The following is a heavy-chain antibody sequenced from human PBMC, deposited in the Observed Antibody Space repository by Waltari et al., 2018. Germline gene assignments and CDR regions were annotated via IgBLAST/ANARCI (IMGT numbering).Heavy chain of an antibody. Sequence: VQLVQSGAEVKKPGASVKVSCKASGSTFTSYAIHWVRKAPGQGLEWMGWMNPNSGNTGYAQKFQGRVTNTRNTSISTAYMELSSLRSEDTAVYYCARGRFPFDYYDSSGYYGYWGQGTLVTVSS. D-gene: IGHD3-22*01. CDR2: MNPNSGNT. CDR1: GSTFTSYA. V-gene: IGHV1-8*03. J-gene: IGHJ4*02. CDR3: ARGRFPFDYYDSSGYYGY.